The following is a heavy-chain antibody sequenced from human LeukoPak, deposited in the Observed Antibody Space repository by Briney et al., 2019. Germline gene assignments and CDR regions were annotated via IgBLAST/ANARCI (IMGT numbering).Heavy chain of an antibody. Sequence: ASVKVSCKASGYTFTGYFMHWVRQAPGQGLEWMGWINPHSGGTDNAQNCQGRVTMTRDTSINTAYMELTRMTSDDTAVYFCARGGGTSGPELDYWGQGTLVTVSS. CDR3: ARGGGTSGPELDY. CDR2: INPHSGGT. CDR1: GYTFTGYF. D-gene: IGHD3-3*01. V-gene: IGHV1-2*02. J-gene: IGHJ4*02.